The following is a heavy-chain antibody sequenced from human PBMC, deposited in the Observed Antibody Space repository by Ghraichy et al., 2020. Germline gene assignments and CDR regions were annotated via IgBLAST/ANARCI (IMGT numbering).Heavy chain of an antibody. J-gene: IGHJ6*02. CDR2: INPNSGGT. D-gene: IGHD5-18*01. V-gene: IGHV1-2*02. Sequence: ASVKVSCKASGYTFTGYYMHWVRQAPGQGLEWMGGINPNSGGTNYAQKFQGRVTMTRDTSISTAYMELSRLRSDDTAVYYCARAMVMGYSYVLGMDVWGQGTTVTVSS. CDR3: ARAMVMGYSYVLGMDV. CDR1: GYTFTGYY.